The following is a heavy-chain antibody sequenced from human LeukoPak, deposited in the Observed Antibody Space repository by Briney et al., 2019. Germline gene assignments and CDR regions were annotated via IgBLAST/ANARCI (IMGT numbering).Heavy chain of an antibody. J-gene: IGHJ5*02. V-gene: IGHV3-23*01. CDR2: ITTGGPNT. D-gene: IGHD2-15*01. CDR3: AKDPYCSGGSCLNWFDP. CDR1: GFTFSSYT. Sequence: GGSLRLSCTASGFTFSSYTMSWVRQAPGKGLKWVSTITTGGPNTYYADSVKGRFTISRDNSKNTLYLQMNSLRAEDTAVYYCAKDPYCSGGSCLNWFDPWGQGTLVTVSS.